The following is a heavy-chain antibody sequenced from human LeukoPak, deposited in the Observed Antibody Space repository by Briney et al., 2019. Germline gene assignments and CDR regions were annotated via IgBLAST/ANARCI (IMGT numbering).Heavy chain of an antibody. Sequence: GGSLRLSCAASGFTFSSYAMSWVRQAPGKGLEWASAISGSGGSTYYADSVKGRFTISRDNAKNSLYLQMNSLRAEDTAVYYCARAAYCGGDCYSPPYFQHWGQGTLVTVSS. CDR2: ISGSGGST. J-gene: IGHJ1*01. CDR3: ARAAYCGGDCYSPPYFQH. D-gene: IGHD2-21*02. CDR1: GFTFSSYA. V-gene: IGHV3-23*01.